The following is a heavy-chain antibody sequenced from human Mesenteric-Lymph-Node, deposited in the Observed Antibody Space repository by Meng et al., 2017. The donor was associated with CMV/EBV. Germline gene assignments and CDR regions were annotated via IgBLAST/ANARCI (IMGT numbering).Heavy chain of an antibody. CDR1: GSSVSRGSSF. J-gene: IGHJ3*02. V-gene: IGHV4-61*03. CDR2: IYYRGST. Sequence: SETLSLTCTVSGSSVSRGSSFWSWIRQPPGKGLEWIGDIYYRGSTNYNPSLKSRVTISVDTSMTHVSLQLTSVTAADTAVYYCARRGHLAYTFDIWGQGTMVTVSS. D-gene: IGHD2-2*02. CDR3: ARRGHLAYTFDI.